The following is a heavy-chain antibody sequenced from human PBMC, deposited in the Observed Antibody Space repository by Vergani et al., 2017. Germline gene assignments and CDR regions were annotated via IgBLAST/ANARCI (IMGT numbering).Heavy chain of an antibody. CDR2: ISYDGTQK. CDR3: ATKSCGTPGCQIGYFRE. CDR1: GFTSSYYG. V-gene: IGHV3-30*03. Sequence: QVHLVESGGGVVQPGRSLRLSCVVSGFTSSYYGMHWVRQAPGKGLEWVAVISYDGTQKYDADSVKGRFTISRDNSKSTLYLQMNSLRTEDTAVYYCATKSCGTPGCQIGYFREWVQGTLVTVSS. D-gene: IGHD1-1*01. J-gene: IGHJ1*01.